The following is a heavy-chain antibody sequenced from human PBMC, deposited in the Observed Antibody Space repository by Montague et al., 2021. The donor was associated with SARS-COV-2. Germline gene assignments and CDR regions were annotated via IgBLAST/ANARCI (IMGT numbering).Heavy chain of an antibody. Sequence: SETLSLTCAVSGGSFSGYYWSWIRQPQGKGLEWIGEINHSGSTNYNPSLKSRVTISVDTSKNKFSLKLSPVTAADAAVYYCARDQTVLEWIWYGMDAWGPGTTVTVS. J-gene: IGHJ6*02. CDR3: ARDQTVLEWIWYGMDA. D-gene: IGHD3-3*01. CDR1: GGSFSGYY. CDR2: INHSGST. V-gene: IGHV4-34*01.